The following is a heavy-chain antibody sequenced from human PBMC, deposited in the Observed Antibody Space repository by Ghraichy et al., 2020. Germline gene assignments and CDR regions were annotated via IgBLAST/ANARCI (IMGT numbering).Heavy chain of an antibody. CDR3: AKPLVDTAPRHFDS. D-gene: IGHD5-18*01. Sequence: GGSLRLSCAASGFVFGTFGMYWVRQAPGKGLEWVAFIEFDGHIKYYSDSVRGRFTVSRDNSMNTLYLQMDSLTTADTAVYFCAKPLVDTAPRHFDSWGQGTLVTVSS. V-gene: IGHV3-30*02. CDR1: GFVFGTFG. CDR2: IEFDGHIK. J-gene: IGHJ4*02.